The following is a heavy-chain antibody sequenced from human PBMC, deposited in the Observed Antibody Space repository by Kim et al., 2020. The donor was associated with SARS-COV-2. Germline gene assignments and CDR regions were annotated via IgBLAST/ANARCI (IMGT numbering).Heavy chain of an antibody. V-gene: IGHV2-5*02. D-gene: IGHD3-16*02. CDR1: GFSLSTTGVG. CDR2: IYWDDDE. Sequence: SGPTLVNPTQTLTLTCTFSGFSLSTTGVGVGWIRQPPGKALEWLALIYWDDDERYSPSLKSRLTITKDTSKNRVVLTMTNMDPVDTATYYCAHRVITLGGVVAFDSWGQGTLVTVSS. J-gene: IGHJ4*02. CDR3: AHRVITLGGVVAFDS.